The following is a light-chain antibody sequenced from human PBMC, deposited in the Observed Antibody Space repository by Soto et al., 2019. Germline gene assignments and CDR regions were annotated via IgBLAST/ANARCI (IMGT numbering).Light chain of an antibody. CDR3: QQYYSYPWT. CDR2: WAS. J-gene: IGKJ1*01. CDR1: QSVLYSSNNKNY. V-gene: IGKV4-1*01. Sequence: DIVMTQSPDSLAVSLGERATINCKSSQSVLYSSNNKNYLAWYQQKPGQPPKLLIYWASTRESGVPSRFSGSGSGTDFTLTISCLQSEDFATYYCQQYYSYPWTFGQGTKVDI.